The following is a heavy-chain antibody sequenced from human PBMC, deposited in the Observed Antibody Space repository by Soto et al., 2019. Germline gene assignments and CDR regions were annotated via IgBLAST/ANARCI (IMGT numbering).Heavy chain of an antibody. D-gene: IGHD1-1*01. V-gene: IGHV1-18*01. Sequence: QIHLEQSRIEMKEPGTSLKFSCATPGYSFTNYGISWVRQAPGQGLEWRGWTSGYNGNTKYLQSFHDRVVMTADKFTNTAYLEVKNLRSDDTAVYYCARANTWVTGRVGTHWGQGTKVTVSS. CDR3: ARANTWVTGRVGTH. J-gene: IGHJ4*02. CDR1: GYSFTNYG. CDR2: TSGYNGNT.